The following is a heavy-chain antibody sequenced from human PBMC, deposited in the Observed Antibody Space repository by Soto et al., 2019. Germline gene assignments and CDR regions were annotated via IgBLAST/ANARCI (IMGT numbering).Heavy chain of an antibody. CDR1: GYSVSSNSAA. CDR3: ARGPWSIAVADYYYYGMDV. Sequence: PSHTLSLTCAISGYSVSSNSAAWNWIRQSPSRGLEWLGRTYYRSKWYNDYAVSVKSRITINPDTSKNQFSLQLNSVTPEDTAVYYCARGPWSIAVADYYYYGMDVWGQGTTVTVSS. CDR2: TYYRSKWYN. D-gene: IGHD6-19*01. J-gene: IGHJ6*02. V-gene: IGHV6-1*01.